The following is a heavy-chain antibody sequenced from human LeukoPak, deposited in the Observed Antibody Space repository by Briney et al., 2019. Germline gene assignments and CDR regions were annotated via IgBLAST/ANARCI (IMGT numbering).Heavy chain of an antibody. CDR3: ARGPTIFGIVTFSYFDS. CDR1: GYTFTDYL. J-gene: IGHJ4*02. CDR2: MNPNTGGT. D-gene: IGHD3-3*01. Sequence: ASVKASCKASGYTFTDYLMYWLRQAPGQGLEWMGWMNPNTGGTNYAQNFQGRVTMTRDTSISTAYMELSWLESDDTAVFFCARGPTIFGIVTFSYFDSWGQGTLVTVSS. V-gene: IGHV1-2*02.